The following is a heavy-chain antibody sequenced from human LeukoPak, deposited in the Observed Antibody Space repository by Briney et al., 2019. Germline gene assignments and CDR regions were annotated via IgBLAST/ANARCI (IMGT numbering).Heavy chain of an antibody. V-gene: IGHV4-59*01. CDR3: ARRRMLGYDLVGYYYYGMDV. CDR2: IYYSGST. CDR1: GGPISSYY. Sequence: PSETLSLTCTVSGGPISSYYWSWIRQPPGKGLEWIGYIYYSGSTNYNPSLKSRVTISVDTSKNQFSLKLSSVTAADTAVYYCARRRMLGYDLVGYYYYGMDVWGQGTTVTVSS. J-gene: IGHJ6*02. D-gene: IGHD5-12*01.